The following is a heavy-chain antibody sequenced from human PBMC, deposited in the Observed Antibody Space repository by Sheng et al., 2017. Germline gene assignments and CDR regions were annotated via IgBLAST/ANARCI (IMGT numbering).Heavy chain of an antibody. Sequence: EVQLVESGGGLVQPGRSLRLSCTASGFTFGDYAMSWVRQAPGKGLEWVGFIRSKAYGGTTEYAASVKGRFTISRDDSKSIAYLQMNSLKTEDTAVYYCTRGGRLDQLLDFDYWGQGTLVTVSS. CDR3: TRGGRLDQLLDFDY. V-gene: IGHV3-49*04. CDR1: GFTFGDYA. D-gene: IGHD2-2*01. CDR2: IRSKAYGGTT. J-gene: IGHJ4*02.